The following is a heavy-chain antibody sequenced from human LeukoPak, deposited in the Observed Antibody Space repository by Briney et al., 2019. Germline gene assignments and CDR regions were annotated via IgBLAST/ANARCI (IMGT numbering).Heavy chain of an antibody. J-gene: IGHJ6*02. CDR3: ARLKCISTTCPSRYVMDV. CDR2: IFHTGHT. Sequence: SETLSLTCAVSGGSISSGDFPWSWIRQPPGKGLEWIGYIFHTGHTSYNPSLKSRVTISVDTSKDQFSLNLTSVTAADTAVYYCARLKCISTTCPSRYVMDVWGQGTTVTVSS. V-gene: IGHV4-30-2*02. D-gene: IGHD2-2*01. CDR1: GGSISSGDFP.